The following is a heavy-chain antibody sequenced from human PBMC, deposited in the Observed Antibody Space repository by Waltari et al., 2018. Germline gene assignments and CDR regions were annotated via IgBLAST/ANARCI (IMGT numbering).Heavy chain of an antibody. V-gene: IGHV5-51*03. Sequence: EVQLVQSGAEVKKPGESLKISCKGSGYSFTSYWIGWVRPMPGKGLEWMGIIYPGDSDTRYSPSFQGQVTISADKSISTAYLQWSSLKASDTAMYYCARPYYDISSGDAFDIWGQGTMVTVSS. CDR3: ARPYYDISSGDAFDI. CDR1: GYSFTSYW. CDR2: IYPGDSDT. D-gene: IGHD3-22*01. J-gene: IGHJ3*02.